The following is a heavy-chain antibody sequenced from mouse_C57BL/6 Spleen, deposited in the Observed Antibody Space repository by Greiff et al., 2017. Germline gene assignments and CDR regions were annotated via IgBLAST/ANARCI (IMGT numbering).Heavy chain of an antibody. J-gene: IGHJ4*01. CDR2: INYDGSST. CDR1: GFTFSDYY. Sequence: EVQLVESEGGLVQPGSSMKLSCTASGFTFSDYYMAWVRQVPEKGLEWVANINYDGSSTYYLDSLKSRFIISRDNAKNILYLQMSSLKSEDTATYYCARENYGSSIYAMDYWGQGTSVTVSS. V-gene: IGHV5-16*01. CDR3: ARENYGSSIYAMDY. D-gene: IGHD1-1*01.